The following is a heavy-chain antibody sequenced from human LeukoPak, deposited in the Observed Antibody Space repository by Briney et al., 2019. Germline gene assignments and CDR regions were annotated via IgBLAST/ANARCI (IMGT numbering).Heavy chain of an antibody. J-gene: IGHJ6*02. CDR1: GFTFTSSA. Sequence: GASVKVSCKASGFTFTSSAMQWVRQARGQRLEWIGWIVVGSGNTNYAQKFQERVTITRDMSTSTVYMELSSLRSEDTAVYYCAAALTTHYYYYGMDVWGQGTTVTVSS. V-gene: IGHV1-58*02. D-gene: IGHD3-9*01. CDR2: IVVGSGNT. CDR3: AAALTTHYYYYGMDV.